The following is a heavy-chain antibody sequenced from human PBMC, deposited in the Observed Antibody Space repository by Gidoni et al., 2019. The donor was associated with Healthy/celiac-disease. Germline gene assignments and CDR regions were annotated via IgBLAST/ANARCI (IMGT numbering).Heavy chain of an antibody. D-gene: IGHD2-21*01. CDR2: IHPSDTYT. J-gene: IGHJ6*02. CDR3: ARHGPDIVVATHSMDV. Sequence: EVQLVQSGAEVKTPGVSLRISCKGSGYRFTSYGISWVRQMHGKGLEWMGRIHPSDTYTNYSPSFQGHVTISAEKSISTAYLQWSSLKATETAMDYCARHGPDIVVATHSMDVWGQGTTVTVSS. CDR1: GYRFTSYG. V-gene: IGHV5-10-1*03.